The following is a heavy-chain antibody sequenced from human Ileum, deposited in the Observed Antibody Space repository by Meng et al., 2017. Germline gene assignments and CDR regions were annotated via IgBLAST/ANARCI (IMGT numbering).Heavy chain of an antibody. D-gene: IGHD6-13*01. CDR2: ITYTGNS. V-gene: IGHV4-39*01. Sequence: QLQLQESGPGLVKPSETLSLTCIVSGDSVSSSSYFWVWMRQPPGKGLEYIGGITYTGNSFFNPSLNPSLKTRLSTSFDTSKNQFSLKVNAVIAADTAVYYCAAQHTSSGGGYGWFDPWGQGILVTVSS. CDR1: GDSVSSSSYF. CDR3: AAQHTSSGGGYGWFDP. J-gene: IGHJ5*02.